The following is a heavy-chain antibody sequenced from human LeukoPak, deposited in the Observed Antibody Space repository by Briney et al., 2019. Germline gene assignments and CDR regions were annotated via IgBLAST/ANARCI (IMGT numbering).Heavy chain of an antibody. CDR1: GFTFSSYW. J-gene: IGHJ4*02. D-gene: IGHD4-17*01. Sequence: PGGSLRLSCAASGFTFSSYWMSWVRQAPGKGLEWVANIKQDGSEKYYVDSVKGRFTISRDNAKNSLYLQMNSLRAEDTAVYYCARDLGYGDFSRLDYWGQGTLVTVSS. CDR2: IKQDGSEK. V-gene: IGHV3-7*03. CDR3: ARDLGYGDFSRLDY.